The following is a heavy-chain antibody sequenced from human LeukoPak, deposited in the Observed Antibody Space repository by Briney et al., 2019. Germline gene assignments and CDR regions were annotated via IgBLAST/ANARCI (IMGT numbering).Heavy chain of an antibody. J-gene: IGHJ3*02. CDR2: IYSGGST. Sequence: GGSLRLSCAASGFTVSANYMSWVRQAPGKGLEWVSVIYSGGSTYYADSVKGRFTISRDNAKNSLYLQMNSLRAEDTAVYYCARAHYYDSGARAFDIWGQGTMVTVSS. CDR3: ARAHYYDSGARAFDI. D-gene: IGHD3-22*01. V-gene: IGHV3-53*01. CDR1: GFTVSANY.